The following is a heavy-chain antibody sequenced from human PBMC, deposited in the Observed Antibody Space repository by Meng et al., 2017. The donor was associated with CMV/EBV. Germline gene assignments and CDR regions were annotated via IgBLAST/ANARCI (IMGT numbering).Heavy chain of an antibody. CDR2: INPSGGST. Sequence: VQSGAEGKRPGASSKVSVKASGYTFTSYYMHWVRQAPGQGLEWMGIINPSGGSTSYAQKFQGRVTMTRDTSTSTVYMELSRLRSDDTAVYYCARLGSTDDYWGQGTLVTVSS. CDR1: GYTFTSYY. V-gene: IGHV1-46*01. D-gene: IGHD2-15*01. J-gene: IGHJ4*02. CDR3: ARLGSTDDY.